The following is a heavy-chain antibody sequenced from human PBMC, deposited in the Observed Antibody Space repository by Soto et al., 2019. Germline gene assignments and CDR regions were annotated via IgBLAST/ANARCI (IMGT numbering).Heavy chain of an antibody. CDR3: ATSPRFAFDF. V-gene: IGHV4-61*01. D-gene: IGHD3-16*01. CDR2: ISYSGAT. CDR1: GGSVSGDKNY. J-gene: IGHJ3*01. Sequence: QVQLQESGPGLVKTSETLSLICTVSGGSVSGDKNYWSWIRQSPGKGLEWIGYISYSGATNYNPSLKSRLTISVDRSKNQFALKLSSVTASDTALYYCATSPRFAFDFWGQGTTVIVSS.